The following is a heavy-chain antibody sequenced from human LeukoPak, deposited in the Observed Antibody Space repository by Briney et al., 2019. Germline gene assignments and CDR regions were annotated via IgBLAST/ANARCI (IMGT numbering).Heavy chain of an antibody. Sequence: SETLSLTCTVSGGSISSGGYSWSWIRQPPGKGLEWIGYIYHSGSTYYNPSLKSRVTISVDRSKNQFSLKLSSVTAADTAVYYCARVVEDYGDFSGAFDIWAKGQWSPSLQ. CDR3: ARVVEDYGDFSGAFDI. D-gene: IGHD4-17*01. CDR1: GGSISSGGYS. CDR2: IYHSGST. J-gene: IGHJ3*02. V-gene: IGHV4-30-2*01.